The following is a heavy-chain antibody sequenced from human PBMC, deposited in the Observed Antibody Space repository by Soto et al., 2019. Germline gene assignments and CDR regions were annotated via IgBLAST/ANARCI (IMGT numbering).Heavy chain of an antibody. D-gene: IGHD3-16*02. V-gene: IGHV4-59*01. CDR1: TGSITSYY. J-gene: IGHJ3*02. CDR3: ARGGAMDDYVWGSYRYDAFDI. CDR2: IYYIGST. Sequence: PSETLSLTSTVSTGSITSYYWSWIRQPPGKGLEWIGYIYYIGSTNYNPSLKSRVTISVDTYKYQFSLKLSSVTAADTAVYYCARGGAMDDYVWGSYRYDAFDIWGQGTMVTVSS.